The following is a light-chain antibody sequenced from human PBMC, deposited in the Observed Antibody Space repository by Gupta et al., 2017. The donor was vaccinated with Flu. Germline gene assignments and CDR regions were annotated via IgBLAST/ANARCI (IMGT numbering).Light chain of an antibody. CDR3: APDRGSGIWV. Sequence: TVVTPEPSFSVSPGGTVTLTCGLSSGSVSTTYYPSWDQQTPGQTHRTLIYNTNARSAAVPGRFSGFICGNTAALTITGAEEDEACYYYAAPDRGSGIWVFGGGTKLTVL. CDR2: NTN. V-gene: IGLV8-61*01. CDR1: SGSVSTTYY. J-gene: IGLJ3*02.